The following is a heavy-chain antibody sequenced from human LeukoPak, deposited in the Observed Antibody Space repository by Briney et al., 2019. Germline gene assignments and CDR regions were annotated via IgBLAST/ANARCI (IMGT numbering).Heavy chain of an antibody. CDR3: TTHRGYSSGFNFDF. CDR2: INIVTERGTA. V-gene: IGHV3-15*01. J-gene: IGHJ4*02. Sequence: GGSLRLSCEASGFTLDNYWMSWVRQAPGNGLEWVGHINIVTERGTADYAAPVKGRFTISRDDSKSSLYLQMSSLNIEDTAVYFCTTHRGYSSGFNFDFWGQGTPVIVSS. CDR1: GFTLDNYW. D-gene: IGHD6-19*01.